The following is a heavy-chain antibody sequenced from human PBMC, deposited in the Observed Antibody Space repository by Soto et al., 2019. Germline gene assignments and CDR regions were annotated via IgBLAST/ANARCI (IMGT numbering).Heavy chain of an antibody. Sequence: SETLSLTCAVSGGSISSGGYSWSWIRQPPGKGLEWIGYIYHSGSTYYNPSLKSRVTISVDRSKNQFSLKLSSVTAADTAVYYCARDSMVRGGHIQRTRTYYYYYGMDVWGQGTTATVSS. V-gene: IGHV4-30-2*01. D-gene: IGHD3-10*01. CDR1: GGSISSGGYS. CDR2: IYHSGST. J-gene: IGHJ6*02. CDR3: ARDSMVRGGHIQRTRTYYYYYGMDV.